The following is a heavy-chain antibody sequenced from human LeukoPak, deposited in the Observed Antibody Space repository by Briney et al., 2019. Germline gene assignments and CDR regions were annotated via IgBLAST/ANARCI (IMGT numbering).Heavy chain of an antibody. CDR1: GGSISTSTYY. CDR2: IYYSGTT. D-gene: IGHD6-19*01. J-gene: IGHJ4*02. CDR3: ARGTVAHRYYFDY. Sequence: SDTLSLTCTVSGGSISTSTYYWGWIRQPPGKGLEWIGTIYYSGTTYYNPSLKSRVTISVDTSKNQLSLKLSSVTAADTAVYYCARGTVAHRYYFDYWGQGTLVTVSS. V-gene: IGHV4-39*01.